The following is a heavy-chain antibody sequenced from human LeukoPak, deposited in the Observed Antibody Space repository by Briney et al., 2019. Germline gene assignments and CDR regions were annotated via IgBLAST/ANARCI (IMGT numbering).Heavy chain of an antibody. D-gene: IGHD1-26*01. CDR2: IYYSGST. J-gene: IGHJ4*02. V-gene: IGHV4-39*01. CDR1: GGSISSSSYY. CDR3: ARHVAQWEPTFVDY. Sequence: SETLSLTCTVSGGSISSSSYYWGWIRQPPGKGLEWIGSIYYSGSTYYNPSLKSRVTISVDTSKNQFSLKLSSVTAADTAVYYCARHVAQWEPTFVDYWGQGTLVTVSP.